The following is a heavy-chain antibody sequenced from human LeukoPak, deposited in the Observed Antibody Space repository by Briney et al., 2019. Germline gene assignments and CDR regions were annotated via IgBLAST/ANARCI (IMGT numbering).Heavy chain of an antibody. J-gene: IGHJ4*02. D-gene: IGHD3-10*01. Sequence: GGSLRLSCAASGFTFSSYAMHWVRQAPGKGLEWVAVISYDGSNKYYADSVKGRFTISRDNSKNTLYLQMNSLRAEDTAVYYCAKDKSMARELDYWGQGTLVTVSS. CDR1: GFTFSSYA. V-gene: IGHV3-30*04. CDR2: ISYDGSNK. CDR3: AKDKSMARELDY.